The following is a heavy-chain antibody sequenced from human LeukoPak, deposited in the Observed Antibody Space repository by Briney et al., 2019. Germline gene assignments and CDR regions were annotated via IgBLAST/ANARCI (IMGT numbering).Heavy chain of an antibody. V-gene: IGHV4-30-4*01. CDR1: GGSISSGDYY. Sequence: SQTLSLTCTVSGGSISSGDYYWSWIRQPPGKGLEWIGYIYYSGSIYYNPSLKSRVTISVDTSKNQFSLKLSSVTAADTAVYYCARAHYDILTGYQGELDYWGQGTLVTVSS. CDR3: ARAHYDILTGYQGELDY. D-gene: IGHD3-9*01. CDR2: IYYSGSI. J-gene: IGHJ4*02.